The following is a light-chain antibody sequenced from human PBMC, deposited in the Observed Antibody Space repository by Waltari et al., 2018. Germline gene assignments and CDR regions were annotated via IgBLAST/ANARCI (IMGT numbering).Light chain of an antibody. Sequence: EIVLTQSPATLSLSPGERATLSCRASQSVSSSYFAWYQQKPGQAPRLLISAASTRASGVPDRCSGRGSGTDFTLTISRLEPEDFAVYYCQQYGTSPRTFGQGTKLEIK. J-gene: IGKJ2*01. CDR2: AAS. V-gene: IGKV3-20*01. CDR3: QQYGTSPRT. CDR1: QSVSSSY.